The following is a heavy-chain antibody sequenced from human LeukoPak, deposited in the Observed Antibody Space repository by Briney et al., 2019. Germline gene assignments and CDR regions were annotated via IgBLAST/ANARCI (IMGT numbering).Heavy chain of an antibody. CDR1: GFILSSYA. Sequence: PGGSLRLSCAASGFILSSYAMHWVRQAPGKGLEWVAFTQHDGDDKYYADSVKGRFTISRDNSKNTLYLQMNSLRAEDMAVYYCAKVLPGPFHYWGQGTLVTVSS. D-gene: IGHD1-1*01. CDR3: AKVLPGPFHY. CDR2: TQHDGDDK. J-gene: IGHJ4*02. V-gene: IGHV3-30*02.